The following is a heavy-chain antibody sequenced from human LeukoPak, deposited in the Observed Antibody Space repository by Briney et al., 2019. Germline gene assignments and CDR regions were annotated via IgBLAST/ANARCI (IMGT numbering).Heavy chain of an antibody. J-gene: IGHJ3*02. Sequence: GESLKISCKGSGYRFTNYWIGWVRQMPGKGLEWMGIIYPGDSETRYSPSFQGQVTISADKSISTAYLQWSSLKASDTAMYYCARLYLKSAYYYDSSSDAFDIWGQGTMVTVSS. CDR1: GYRFTNYW. CDR2: IYPGDSET. D-gene: IGHD3-22*01. V-gene: IGHV5-51*01. CDR3: ARLYLKSAYYYDSSSDAFDI.